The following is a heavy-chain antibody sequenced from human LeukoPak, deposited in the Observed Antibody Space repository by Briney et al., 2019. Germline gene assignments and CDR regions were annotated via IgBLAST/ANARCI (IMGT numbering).Heavy chain of an antibody. Sequence: ASVKVSCKASGYTFTSYDINWVRQATGQGLEWMGIINPSGGSTSYAQKFQGRVTMTRDTSTSPVYMELSSLRSEDTAVYYCARVNSRDFWSGYYRDIPTDFDYWGQGTLVTVSS. V-gene: IGHV1-46*03. J-gene: IGHJ4*02. CDR3: ARVNSRDFWSGYYRDIPTDFDY. CDR2: INPSGGST. D-gene: IGHD3-3*01. CDR1: GYTFTSYD.